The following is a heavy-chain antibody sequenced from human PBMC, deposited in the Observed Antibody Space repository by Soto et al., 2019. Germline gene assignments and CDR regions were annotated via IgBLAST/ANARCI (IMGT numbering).Heavy chain of an antibody. D-gene: IGHD1-26*01. Sequence: QLQLQESGPGLVKPSETLSLTCTVSGGSISSSSYYWGWIRQPPGKGLEWIGSIYYSGSTYYNPSLKSRVTISVDTSNNQFSLKLSSVTAADTAVYYCARLPNGGSWLFDYWGQGTLVTVSS. CDR3: ARLPNGGSWLFDY. V-gene: IGHV4-39*01. CDR1: GGSISSSSYY. J-gene: IGHJ4*02. CDR2: IYYSGST.